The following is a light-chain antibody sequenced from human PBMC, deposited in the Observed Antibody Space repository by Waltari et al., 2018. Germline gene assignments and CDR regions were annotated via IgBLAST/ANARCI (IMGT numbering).Light chain of an antibody. CDR3: QQYNTLYT. CDR1: QSAKTS. CDR2: RAS. Sequence: EVVMTQSPATLSVSPGERVSLSCRASQSAKTSLAWYQQTPGQAPRLLIYRASTRAAGVPDRFSGSGSGTEFTLTISSLQPDDFATYYCQQYNTLYTFGQGTKLEIK. J-gene: IGKJ2*01. V-gene: IGKV3D-15*01.